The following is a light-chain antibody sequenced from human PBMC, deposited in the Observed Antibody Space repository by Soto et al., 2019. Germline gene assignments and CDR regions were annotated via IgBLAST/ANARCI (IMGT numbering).Light chain of an antibody. CDR3: ATWDDSLNGRV. CDR2: SNR. V-gene: IGLV1-44*01. J-gene: IGLJ3*02. Sequence: QSVLTQPPSASGTPGQRVSISCSGSDSNIGDNAVNWFQQLPGTAPKLLIYSNRQRPSGVPDRFSGSKSGTSAFLAISGLQSEDEAVYFCATWDDSLNGRVFGGGTKVTVL. CDR1: DSNIGDNA.